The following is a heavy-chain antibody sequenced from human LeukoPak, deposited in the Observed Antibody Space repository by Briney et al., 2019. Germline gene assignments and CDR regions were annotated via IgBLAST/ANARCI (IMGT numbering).Heavy chain of an antibody. CDR1: GGSISSSSYY. V-gene: IGHV4-39*01. D-gene: IGHD3-22*01. CDR2: IYYSGST. Sequence: SETLSLTCTVSGGSISSSSYYWGWIRQPPGKGLEWIGSIYYSGSTYYNPSLKSRVTISVDTSKNQFSLKLSSVTAADTAVYYCARTHYDSSGYYSWFDYWGQGTLVTVSS. J-gene: IGHJ4*02. CDR3: ARTHYDSSGYYSWFDY.